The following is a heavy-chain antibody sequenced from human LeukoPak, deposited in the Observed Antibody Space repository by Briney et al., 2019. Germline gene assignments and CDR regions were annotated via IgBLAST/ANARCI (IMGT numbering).Heavy chain of an antibody. D-gene: IGHD2-2*01. CDR3: VRDRCSSCHYFDC. V-gene: IGHV3-30-3*01. J-gene: IGHJ4*02. Sequence: PGRSLRLSCAASGFTFSSYAMHWVRQAPGKGLEWVAVISYDESNKYYADSVKGRFTISRDTSKNTLYLHMNSLRADDTAMYYCVRDRCSSCHYFDCWGQGTLVTVSS. CDR1: GFTFSSYA. CDR2: ISYDESNK.